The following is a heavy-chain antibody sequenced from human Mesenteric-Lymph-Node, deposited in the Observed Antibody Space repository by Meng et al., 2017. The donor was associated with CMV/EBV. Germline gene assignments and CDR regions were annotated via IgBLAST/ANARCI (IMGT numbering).Heavy chain of an antibody. J-gene: IGHJ4*02. CDR3: ARDPDGPNSSNYFDS. CDR2: VSGNSEYI. Sequence: GESLKISCAASGFTFSTYAMSWVRQAPGKGLEWVSVVSGNSEYIHYAGSVKGRFTITRDNAKNTLYLQMNSLRAEDTAVYYCARDPDGPNSSNYFDSWGQGILVTVSS. CDR1: GFTFSTYA. V-gene: IGHV3-21*01. D-gene: IGHD2/OR15-2a*01.